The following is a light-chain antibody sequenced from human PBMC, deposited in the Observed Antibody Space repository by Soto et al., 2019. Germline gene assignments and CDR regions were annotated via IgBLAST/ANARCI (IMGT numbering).Light chain of an antibody. CDR3: QQYNNWPPRYT. CDR1: QSVSSN. CDR2: CAS. Sequence: EIVMTQSPATLSVSPGERATLSCRASQSVSSNLAWYQQKPGQAPRLLIYCASTRATGIPARFSGSGSGTEFTLTISSLQSEDFAVYYCQQYNNWPPRYTFGQGTHLEIK. J-gene: IGKJ2*01. V-gene: IGKV3-15*01.